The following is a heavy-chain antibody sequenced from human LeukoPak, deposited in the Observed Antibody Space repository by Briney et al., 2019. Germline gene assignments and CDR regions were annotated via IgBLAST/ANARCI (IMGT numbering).Heavy chain of an antibody. CDR1: GYTFTSYY. J-gene: IGHJ4*02. V-gene: IGHV1-46*01. CDR2: INPSGGST. Sequence: ASVKVSFKASGYTFTSYYMHWVRQAPGQGLEWMGIINPSGGSTSYAQKFQGRVTMTRDMSTSTVYMELSSLRSEDTAVYYCARGYSSTHPPDYWGQGTLVTVSS. D-gene: IGHD6-13*01. CDR3: ARGYSSTHPPDY.